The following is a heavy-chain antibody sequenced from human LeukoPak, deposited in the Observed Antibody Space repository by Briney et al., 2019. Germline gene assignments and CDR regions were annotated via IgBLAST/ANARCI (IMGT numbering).Heavy chain of an antibody. Sequence: PGRSLRLSCAASGFTFSSYGMHWVRQAPGKGLEWVANIKQDGSEKYYVDSVKGRFTISRDNAKDSLYLQMNSLRAEDTAVYYCARDPPDYWGQGTLVTVSS. CDR2: IKQDGSEK. J-gene: IGHJ4*02. V-gene: IGHV3-7*03. CDR1: GFTFSSYG. CDR3: ARDPPDY.